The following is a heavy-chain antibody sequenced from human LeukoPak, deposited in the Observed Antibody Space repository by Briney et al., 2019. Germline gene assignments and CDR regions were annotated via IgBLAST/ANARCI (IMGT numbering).Heavy chain of an antibody. V-gene: IGHV3-7*01. D-gene: IGHD3-10*01. CDR3: ARDRSSLGWFGEPMDY. J-gene: IGHJ4*02. CDR1: GFTFTTYW. CDR2: IKQDGTEK. Sequence: PGGSLRLSCAASGFTFTTYWMSWVRQAPGKGLEWVANIKQDGTEKYYVDSVKGRFTISRDNAKNSLYLQMNSLRAEDTAVYYCARDRSSLGWFGEPMDYWGQGTLVTVSS.